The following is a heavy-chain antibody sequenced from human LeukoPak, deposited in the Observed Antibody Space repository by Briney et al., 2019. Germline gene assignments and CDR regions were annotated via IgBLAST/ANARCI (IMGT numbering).Heavy chain of an antibody. CDR1: GYTLTELS. V-gene: IGHV1-24*01. Sequence: ASVKVSCKVSGYTLTELSMHWVRQAPGKGLEWMGGFDPEDGETIYAQKFQGRVTMTEDTSTDTAYMELSSLRSEDTAVYYCATGRYYDSSGYYFRHNWFDPWGQGTLVTVSS. CDR2: FDPEDGET. D-gene: IGHD3-22*01. CDR3: ATGRYYDSSGYYFRHNWFDP. J-gene: IGHJ5*02.